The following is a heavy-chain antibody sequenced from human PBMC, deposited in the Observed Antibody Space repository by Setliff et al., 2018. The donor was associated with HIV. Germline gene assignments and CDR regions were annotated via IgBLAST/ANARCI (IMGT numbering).Heavy chain of an antibody. CDR2: VSHSAGT. V-gene: IGHV4-61*01. Sequence: SETLSLTCSVSGGSISSGSYYWGWIRQSPGKGLEWIGYVSHSAGTHYNPSLKTRVTISLDSSKKQLSLKLSSVTAADTAVYYCARFRVERRLSNWFDPWGQGTLGTVS. CDR1: GGSISSGSYY. D-gene: IGHD1-1*01. J-gene: IGHJ5*02. CDR3: ARFRVERRLSNWFDP.